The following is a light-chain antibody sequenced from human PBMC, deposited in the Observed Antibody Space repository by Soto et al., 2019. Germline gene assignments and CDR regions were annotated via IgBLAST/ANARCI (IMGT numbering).Light chain of an antibody. J-gene: IGKJ1*01. CDR3: QQYNSDWT. V-gene: IGKV1-5*01. Sequence: DIQMTQSPSTLSASVGDRVTITCRASQSISSWLAWYQQKPGKAPKLLIYDASSLESGVPSRFSGSGSGTEFTLTISSLQHDDFATYYCQQYNSDWTFGQGTKVEIK. CDR2: DAS. CDR1: QSISSW.